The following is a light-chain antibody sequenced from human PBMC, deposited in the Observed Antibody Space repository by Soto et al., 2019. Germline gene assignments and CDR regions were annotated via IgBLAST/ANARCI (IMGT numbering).Light chain of an antibody. J-gene: IGKJ5*01. V-gene: IGKV3-11*01. CDR1: QSVSNNY. Sequence: EIVLTQSPATLSLSPGERATLSCRASQSVSNNYLAWYQQKPGQAPRLLIYDASNRATGIPARFSGSGSGTDFTLTISSLEPEDFAVYYCQQRSNWPITFGQGTRLENK. CDR2: DAS. CDR3: QQRSNWPIT.